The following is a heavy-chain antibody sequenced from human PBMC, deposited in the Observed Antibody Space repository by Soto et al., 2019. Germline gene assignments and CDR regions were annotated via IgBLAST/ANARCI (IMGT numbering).Heavy chain of an antibody. CDR2: IKQDGSEK. D-gene: IGHD1-7*01. V-gene: IGHV3-7*05. Sequence: GGSLRLSCAASGFTFSSYWMSWVRQAPGKGLEWVANIKQDGSEKYYVDSVKGRFTISRDNAKNSLYLQMNSLRAEDTAVYYCAKLSSAWVELLYIDYWGQGTLVTVSS. CDR3: AKLSSAWVELLYIDY. J-gene: IGHJ4*02. CDR1: GFTFSSYW.